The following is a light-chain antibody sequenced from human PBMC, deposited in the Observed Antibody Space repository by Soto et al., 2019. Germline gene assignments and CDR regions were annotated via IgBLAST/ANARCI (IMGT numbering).Light chain of an antibody. V-gene: IGKV1-17*01. CDR3: LQHNSYPVT. J-gene: IGKJ3*01. CDR2: AAS. CDR1: QDIRSD. Sequence: DIQMTQSPYSVSASVGDRVTINCRSSQDIRSDLGWFQQKPGKAPKRLIYAASTLESGVPSRVSGSRSGTEFTLTISSLQPEDFATYYCLQHNSYPVTFGPGTKVDIK.